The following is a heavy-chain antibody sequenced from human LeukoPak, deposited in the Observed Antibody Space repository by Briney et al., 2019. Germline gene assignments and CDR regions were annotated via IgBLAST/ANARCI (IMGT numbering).Heavy chain of an antibody. CDR3: ARGSPYYDSSGGFDY. V-gene: IGHV3-21*01. J-gene: IGHJ4*02. Sequence: GGSLRLSCAASGFTFSSYSMNWVRQAPGKGLEWVSSISSSSSYIYYADSVKGRFTISRDNAKNSLYLQMNSLRAEDTAVYYCARGSPYYDSSGGFDYWGQGTLVTVSS. CDR1: GFTFSSYS. D-gene: IGHD3-22*01. CDR2: ISSSSSYI.